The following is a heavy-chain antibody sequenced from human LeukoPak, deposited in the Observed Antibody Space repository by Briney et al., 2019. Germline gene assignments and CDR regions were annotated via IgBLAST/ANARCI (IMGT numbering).Heavy chain of an antibody. J-gene: IGHJ4*02. Sequence: ASVKVSCKASGYTFTSYGISWVRQAPGQGLEWMGWISAYNGNTNYAQKLQGRVTMTTDTSTSTAYMELRSLRSDDTAVYYCARVPNYYGSGSYPDYWGQGTLVTVSS. CDR3: ARVPNYYGSGSYPDY. CDR2: ISAYNGNT. D-gene: IGHD3-10*01. V-gene: IGHV1-18*01. CDR1: GYTFTSYG.